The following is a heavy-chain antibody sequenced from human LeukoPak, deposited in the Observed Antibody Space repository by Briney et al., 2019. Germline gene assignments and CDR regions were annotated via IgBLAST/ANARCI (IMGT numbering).Heavy chain of an antibody. J-gene: IGHJ4*02. D-gene: IGHD2-21*02. CDR2: ISWNSGSI. CDR1: GFTFDDYA. V-gene: IGHV3-9*01. CDR3: AKGVQSVEVVTDTLDY. Sequence: GGSLRLSCAASGFTFDDYAMHWVRQAPGKGLEWVSGISWNSGSIGYADSVKGRFTISRDNAKNSLYLQMNSLRAEDTALYYCAKGVQSVEVVTDTLDYWGQGTLVTVSS.